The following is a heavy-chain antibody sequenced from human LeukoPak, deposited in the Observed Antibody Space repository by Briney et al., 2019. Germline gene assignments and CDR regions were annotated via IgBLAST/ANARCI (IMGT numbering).Heavy chain of an antibody. J-gene: IGHJ4*02. Sequence: SETLSLTCAVYGGSFSGYYWSWIRQPPGKGLEWIGEINRSGSTNYNPSLKSRVTISVDTSKNQSSLKLSSVTAADTAVFYCARENSGSYREFDYWGQGTLVTVSS. CDR1: GGSFSGYY. CDR2: INRSGST. V-gene: IGHV4-34*01. CDR3: ARENSGSYREFDY. D-gene: IGHD1-26*01.